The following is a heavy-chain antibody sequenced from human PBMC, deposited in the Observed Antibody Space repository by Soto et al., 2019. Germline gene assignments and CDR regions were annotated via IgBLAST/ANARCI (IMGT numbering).Heavy chain of an antibody. Sequence: ETLSLTCAVYGGSFSGYYWSWIRQPPGKGLEWIGEINHSGGTNYNPSLKSRVTISVDTSKNQFSLKLSSVTAADTAVYYCARVEYYDTSGQLDYWGQGTLVTVSS. CDR3: ARVEYYDTSGQLDY. D-gene: IGHD3-22*01. CDR2: INHSGGT. CDR1: GGSFSGYY. V-gene: IGHV4-34*01. J-gene: IGHJ4*02.